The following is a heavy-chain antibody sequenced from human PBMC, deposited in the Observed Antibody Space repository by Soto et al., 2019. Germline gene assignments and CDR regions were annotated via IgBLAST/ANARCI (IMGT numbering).Heavy chain of an antibody. Sequence: EEQLLESGGGLVQPGGSLRLSCTASGFAFRNYAMSWVRQTPEKGLEWVSVVNSGSDKTYYADYVRGRFTISRDNSKNTLYLQMSPLRAEDTALYYCATAGAAHAFHIWGQGTMVTVSS. CDR3: ATAGAAHAFHI. J-gene: IGHJ3*02. CDR1: GFAFRNYA. D-gene: IGHD3-10*01. V-gene: IGHV3-23*01. CDR2: VNSGSDKT.